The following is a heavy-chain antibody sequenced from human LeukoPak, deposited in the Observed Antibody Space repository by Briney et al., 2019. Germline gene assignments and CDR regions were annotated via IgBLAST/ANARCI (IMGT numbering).Heavy chain of an antibody. V-gene: IGHV1-18*01. J-gene: IGHJ5*02. D-gene: IGHD3-9*01. CDR3: ARDSTLRYFDWLSPENWFDP. CDR1: GYTFTSYG. CDR2: ISAYNGNT. Sequence: EASVKVSCKASGYTFTSYGISWVRQAPGQGLEWMGWISAYNGNTNYAQKLQGRVTMTTDTSTSTAYMELRSLRSDDTAVYYCARDSTLRYFDWLSPENWFDPWGQGTLVTVSS.